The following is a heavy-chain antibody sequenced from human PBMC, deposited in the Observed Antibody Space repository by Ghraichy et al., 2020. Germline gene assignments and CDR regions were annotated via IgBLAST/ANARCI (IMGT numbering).Heavy chain of an antibody. CDR2: IKQNGTEK. CDR1: EFAMGDYW. J-gene: IGHJ4*02. D-gene: IGHD5-12*01. Sequence: GGLKLSCVVSEFAMGDYWMNWVRQAPGKGLEWVASIKQNGTEKYYMDSVEGRFTISRDNAKDSLYLQLNSLRAEDTAVYYCARNRGFEMLDYWGQGALVIVSS. CDR3: ARNRGFEMLDY. V-gene: IGHV3-7*03.